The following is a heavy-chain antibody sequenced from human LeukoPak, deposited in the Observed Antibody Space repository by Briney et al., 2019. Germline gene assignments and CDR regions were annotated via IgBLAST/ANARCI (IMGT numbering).Heavy chain of an antibody. V-gene: IGHV3-48*01. CDR1: GFTFSSYS. Sequence: PGGSLRLSCAASGFTFSSYSMNWVRQAPGKGLEWVSYISGSSSTIYYADSVKGRFTISRDNAKNSLYLQMNSLRAEDTAVYYCARDAPDFWSGYNLDYWGQGTLVTVSS. CDR2: ISGSSSTI. CDR3: ARDAPDFWSGYNLDY. D-gene: IGHD3-3*01. J-gene: IGHJ4*02.